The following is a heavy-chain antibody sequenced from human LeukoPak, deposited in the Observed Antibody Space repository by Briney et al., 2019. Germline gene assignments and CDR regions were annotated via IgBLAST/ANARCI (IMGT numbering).Heavy chain of an antibody. Sequence: SETLSLTCAVNGGSFSDYYWSWIRQPPGKGLEWIGEINHSGSTNYSPSRRSRVTISVDTSKNQFSLNLRSVTAADTAVYYCASPTTVTTSAYRAFDIWGQGTMVTVSA. V-gene: IGHV4-34*01. D-gene: IGHD4-17*01. CDR1: GGSFSDYY. CDR2: INHSGST. CDR3: ASPTTVTTSAYRAFDI. J-gene: IGHJ3*02.